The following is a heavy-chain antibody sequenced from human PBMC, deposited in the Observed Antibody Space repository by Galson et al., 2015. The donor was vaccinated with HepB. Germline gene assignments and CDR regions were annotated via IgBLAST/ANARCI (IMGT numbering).Heavy chain of an antibody. CDR2: INHSGST. CDR1: GGSFSGYY. CDR3: AREIEEEGIAAAGGGVNWFDP. V-gene: IGHV4-34*01. D-gene: IGHD6-13*01. J-gene: IGHJ5*02. Sequence: ETLSLTCAVYGGSFSGYYWSWIRQPPGKGLEWIGEINHSGSTNYNPSLKSRVTISVDTSKNQFSLKLSSVTAADTAVYYCAREIEEEGIAAAGGGVNWFDPWGQGTLVTVSS.